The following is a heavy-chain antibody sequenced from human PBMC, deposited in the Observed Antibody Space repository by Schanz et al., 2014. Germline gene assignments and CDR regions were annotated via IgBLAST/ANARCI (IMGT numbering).Heavy chain of an antibody. J-gene: IGHJ4*02. CDR2: INTNTGNP. V-gene: IGHV7-4-1*01. CDR3: ARGYSGYSHFDY. Sequence: QVQLVQSGAEVKKPGASVKVFCKASGYTFNNYTYVMIWVRQAPGQGLEWMGWINTNTGNPTFAQGFTGRFVFSLDTSVKMTYLQICSLKAEDTAVYYCARGYSGYSHFDYWGQGALVTVSS. CDR1: GYTFNNYT. D-gene: IGHD5-12*01.